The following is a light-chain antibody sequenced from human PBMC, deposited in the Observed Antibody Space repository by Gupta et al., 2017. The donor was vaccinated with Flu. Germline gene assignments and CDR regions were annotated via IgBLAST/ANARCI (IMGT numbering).Light chain of an antibody. CDR2: DVN. V-gene: IGLV2-14*03. CDR1: SSDMGAYDY. Sequence: GQSIAISCTGSSSDMGAYDYVPWYQQHPGKAPKRIIYDVNNRPSGVSTRFSGSKSGYTASLTISGLQAEDEAQYYCGEYGAVGVFGGGTKVTV. CDR3: GEYGAVGV. J-gene: IGLJ3*02.